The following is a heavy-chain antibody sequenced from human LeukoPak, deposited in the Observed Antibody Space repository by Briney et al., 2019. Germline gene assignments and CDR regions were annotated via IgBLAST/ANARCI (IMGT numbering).Heavy chain of an antibody. CDR3: ARGRGDCPTDY. CDR1: GGSFSGYY. V-gene: IGHV4-34*01. CDR2: INHSGST. J-gene: IGHJ4*02. D-gene: IGHD2-21*02. Sequence: ASETLSLTCAVYGGSFSGYYGSWIRQPPGKGLEWIGEINHSGSTNYNPSLKSRVTISVDTSKNQSSLKLSSVTAADTAVYYCARGRGDCPTDYWGQGTPVTVSS.